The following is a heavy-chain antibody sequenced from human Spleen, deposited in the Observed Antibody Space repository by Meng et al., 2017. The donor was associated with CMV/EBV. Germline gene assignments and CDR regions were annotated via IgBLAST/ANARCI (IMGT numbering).Heavy chain of an antibody. CDR2: INHSGST. J-gene: IGHJ4*02. CDR1: GGSFSSFY. Sequence: HVRLQQWGSVLLNPSATLSVPCAVYGGSFSSFYWHWIRQPPGKGLEWIGEINHSGSTNYNPSLKNRVTISVDTSKNQFSLKLSSVTAADTAVYYCARSDGRIAPGHYWGQGTLVTVSS. D-gene: IGHD5-18*01. CDR3: ARSDGRIAPGHY. V-gene: IGHV4-34*01.